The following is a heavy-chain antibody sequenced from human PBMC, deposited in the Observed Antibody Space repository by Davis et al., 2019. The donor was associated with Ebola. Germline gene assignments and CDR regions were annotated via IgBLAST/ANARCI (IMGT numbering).Heavy chain of an antibody. CDR2: INSDGSST. CDR3: ARDREFEVVVPVPCWFDP. J-gene: IGHJ5*02. Sequence: GESLKISCAASGFTFDDYAMHWVRQAPGKGLVWVSRINSDGSSTSYADSVKGRFTISRDNAKNTLYLQMNSLKAEDTAVYYCARDREFEVVVPVPCWFDPWGQGTLVTVSS. D-gene: IGHD2-2*01. V-gene: IGHV3-74*01. CDR1: GFTFDDYA.